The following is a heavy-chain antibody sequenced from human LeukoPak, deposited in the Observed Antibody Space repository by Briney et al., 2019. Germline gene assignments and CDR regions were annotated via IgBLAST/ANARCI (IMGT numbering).Heavy chain of an antibody. CDR1: GGSFSGYY. D-gene: IGHD6-19*01. CDR3: GAVAASPHYYGMDV. J-gene: IGHJ6*02. CDR2: INHSGST. Sequence: TSETLSLTCAVYGGSFSGYYWSWIRQPPGKGLEWIGEINHSGSTNYNPSLKSRVTISVDTSRNQFSLKLSSVTASDTAIYYCGAVAASPHYYGMDVRGQGTTVTVSS. V-gene: IGHV4-34*01.